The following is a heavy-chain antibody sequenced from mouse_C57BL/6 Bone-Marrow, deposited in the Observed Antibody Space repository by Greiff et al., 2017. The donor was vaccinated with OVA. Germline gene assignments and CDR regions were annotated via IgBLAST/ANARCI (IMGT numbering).Heavy chain of an antibody. CDR3: ARGIPFDQ. Sequence: QVQLQQSGAELVKPGASVKISCKASGYAFSGYWMNWVRQRPGKGLEWIGQIYPGDGDTNYIGNFKDKATLTADKSSSTAYMQLSSLTSEDSAVYFCARGIPFDQWGQGTSLSQSPQ. CDR2: IYPGDGDT. V-gene: IGHV1-80*01. CDR1: GYAFSGYW. J-gene: IGHJ2*02.